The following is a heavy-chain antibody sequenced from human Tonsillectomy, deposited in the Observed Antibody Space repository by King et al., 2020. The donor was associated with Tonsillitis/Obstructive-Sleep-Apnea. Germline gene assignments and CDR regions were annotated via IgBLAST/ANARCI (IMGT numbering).Heavy chain of an antibody. J-gene: IGHJ4*02. CDR3: TPDLGDVYGSGERYHN. CDR2: IKSKTDGGTT. Sequence: VQLVESGGGLVKPGGSLRLSCAASGFTFSNAWMNWVRQAPGKGLEWVGRIKSKTDGGTTDYAAPVKGRFTISRDDSKNTLYLQMNSLKTEDTAVYYCTPDLGDVYGSGERYHNWGQGTLVTVSS. CDR1: GFTFSNAW. D-gene: IGHD3-10*01. V-gene: IGHV3-15*07.